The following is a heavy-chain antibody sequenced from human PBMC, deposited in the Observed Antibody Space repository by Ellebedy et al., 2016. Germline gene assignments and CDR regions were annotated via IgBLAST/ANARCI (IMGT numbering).Heavy chain of an antibody. D-gene: IGHD3-10*01. V-gene: IGHV3-23*01. Sequence: GESLKISCAASGFTFSSYAMTWVRQAPGKGLEWVSQVSGSGGNTYYADSVKGRFTISRDNSKNTLYLQMNSLRAEDTALYYCAKRFGENDFHVDSWGQGTLVTVSS. CDR3: AKRFGENDFHVDS. CDR2: VSGSGGNT. CDR1: GFTFSSYA. J-gene: IGHJ4*02.